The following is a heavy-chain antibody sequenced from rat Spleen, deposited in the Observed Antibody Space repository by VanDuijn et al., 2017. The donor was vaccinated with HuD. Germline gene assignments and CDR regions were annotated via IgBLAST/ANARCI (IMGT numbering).Heavy chain of an antibody. V-gene: IGHV2-16*01. Sequence: QVHLKESGPGLVQPSQTLSLTCTVSGFSLINYGVSWVRQPPGKGLEWIGAIGSGGTTDYNSALKSRLSISRDTSKSQVFLKMNSLQTEDTAMYFCARNTYYFDYWGQGVMVTVSS. J-gene: IGHJ2*01. CDR3: ARNTYYFDY. CDR1: GFSLINYG. CDR2: IGSGGTT.